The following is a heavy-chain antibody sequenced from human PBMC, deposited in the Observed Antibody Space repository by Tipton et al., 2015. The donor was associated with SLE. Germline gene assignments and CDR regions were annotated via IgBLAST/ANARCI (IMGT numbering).Heavy chain of an antibody. V-gene: IGHV4-34*01. J-gene: IGHJ6*02. Sequence: TLSLTCAVYGGSFSGYYWSWIRQPPGKGLEWIGEINHSGSTNYNPSLKSRVTISVDTSKNQFSLKLSSVTAADTAVYYCSILGITMVRGVSYGMDVWGQGTTVTVSS. D-gene: IGHD3-10*01. CDR1: GGSFSGYY. CDR2: INHSGST. CDR3: SILGITMVRGVSYGMDV.